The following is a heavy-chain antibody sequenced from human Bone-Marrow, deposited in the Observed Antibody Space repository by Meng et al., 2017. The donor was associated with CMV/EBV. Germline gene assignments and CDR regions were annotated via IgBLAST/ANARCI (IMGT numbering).Heavy chain of an antibody. CDR1: GDSVSSNSAA. J-gene: IGHJ4*02. CDR2: TYYRSKWYN. Sequence: LRLSCAISGDSVSSNSAAWNWIRQSPSRGLEWLGRTYYRSKWYNDYAVSVKSRITINPDTSKNQFSLQLNSVTPEDTAVYYCARDVALLWFGELLSGFDYWGQGTLVTVSS. V-gene: IGHV6-1*01. D-gene: IGHD3-10*01. CDR3: ARDVALLWFGELLSGFDY.